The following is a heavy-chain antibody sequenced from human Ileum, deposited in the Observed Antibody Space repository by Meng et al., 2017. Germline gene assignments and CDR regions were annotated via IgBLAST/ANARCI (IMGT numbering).Heavy chain of an antibody. V-gene: IGHV1-46*01. CDR1: GYTFTRHY. Sequence: ASVKVSCKTSGYTFTRHYQHWVRQAPGQGLEWMGVINPSGDFTIYAQKFQDRLTLTRDTSTNTVYMELSSLTSGDTAVYYCARDNSAAETSWWFDPWGQGTLVTVSS. CDR3: ARDNSAAETSWWFDP. CDR2: INPSGDFT. D-gene: IGHD3-10*01. J-gene: IGHJ5*02.